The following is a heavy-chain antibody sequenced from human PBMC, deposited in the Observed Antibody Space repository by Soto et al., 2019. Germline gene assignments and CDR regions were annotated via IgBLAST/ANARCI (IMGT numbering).Heavy chain of an antibody. V-gene: IGHV3-30*01. CDR3: ARDPRNYCSSSSCYVGGFDL. J-gene: IGHJ4*02. D-gene: IGHD2-2*01. CDR1: GFTFNIYA. CDR2: ITYDGTKT. Sequence: ESGGGVVQPGRSLRLSCAASGFTFNIYAFHWVRQAPGKGLEWVALITYDGTKTYHADSVKGRFTISRDNSKNTLYVQMNSLRAEDTAIYYCARDPRNYCSSSSCYVGGFDLWGQGALVTVSS.